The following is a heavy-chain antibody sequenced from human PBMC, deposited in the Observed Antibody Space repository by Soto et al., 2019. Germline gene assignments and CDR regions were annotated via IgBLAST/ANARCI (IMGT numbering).Heavy chain of an antibody. CDR1: GYTFTSYG. D-gene: IGHD1-26*01. CDR2: ISAYKGNT. CDR3: ASRPALQVDGAQEPDS. V-gene: IGHV1-18*04. J-gene: IGHJ4*02. Sequence: QVQLVQSGAEVKKPGPSVRVSCKASGYTFTSYGVSWVRQAPGQGREWMGWISAYKGNTKYAQKLQGSLTMPTEPSPSTAYMEVGTRCSDETAMYFCASRPALQVDGAQEPDSRGQGTVVSVSS.